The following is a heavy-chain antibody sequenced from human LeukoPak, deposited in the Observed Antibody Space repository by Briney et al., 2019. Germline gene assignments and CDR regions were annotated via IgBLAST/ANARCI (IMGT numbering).Heavy chain of an antibody. J-gene: IGHJ1*01. Sequence: SETLSLTCTVSGGSISSSSYYWGWIRQPPGKGLEWIGSIYYSGSTYYNPSLKSRVTISVDTSKNQFSLKLSSVTAADTAVYYCARGAPRYSSSWYSQSEYFQHWGQGTLVTVSS. CDR3: ARGAPRYSSSWYSQSEYFQH. CDR1: GGSISSSSYY. D-gene: IGHD6-13*01. V-gene: IGHV4-39*07. CDR2: IYYSGST.